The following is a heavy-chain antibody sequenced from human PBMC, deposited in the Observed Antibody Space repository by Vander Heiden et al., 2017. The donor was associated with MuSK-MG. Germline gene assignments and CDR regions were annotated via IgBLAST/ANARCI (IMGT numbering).Heavy chain of an antibody. V-gene: IGHV3-30*18. CDR1: GFTFSSYG. J-gene: IGHJ6*03. CDR3: AKAGYSNYPPYYYYYMDV. CDR2: ISYDGSNK. D-gene: IGHD4-4*01. Sequence: QVQLVESGGGVVQPGRSLRRSWAASGFTFSSYGMHWVRQAPGKGLEWVAVISYDGSNKYYADSVKGRFTISRDNSKNTLYLQMNSLRAEDTAVYYCAKAGYSNYPPYYYYYMDVWGKGTTVTVSS.